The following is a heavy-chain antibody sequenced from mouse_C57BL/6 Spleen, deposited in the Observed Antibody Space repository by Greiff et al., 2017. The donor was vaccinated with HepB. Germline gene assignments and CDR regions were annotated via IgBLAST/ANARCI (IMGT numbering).Heavy chain of an antibody. CDR3: ARDSSGEGFFDY. V-gene: IGHV1-61*01. Sequence: QVQLKQPGAELVRPGSSVKLSCKASGYTFTSYWMDWVKQRPGQGLEWIGNIYPSDSETHYNQKFKDKDTLTVDKSSITAYMQLSSLTSEDSAVYYCARDSSGEGFFDYWGQGTTLTVSS. J-gene: IGHJ2*01. CDR2: IYPSDSET. D-gene: IGHD3-2*01. CDR1: GYTFTSYW.